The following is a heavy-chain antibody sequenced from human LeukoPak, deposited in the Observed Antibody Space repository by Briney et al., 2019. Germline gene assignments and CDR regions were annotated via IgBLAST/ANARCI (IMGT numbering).Heavy chain of an antibody. CDR3: ARGLRYFSIAARFDY. J-gene: IGHJ4*02. CDR1: GFTFSSYA. D-gene: IGHD6-6*01. Sequence: PGGSLRLSCAASGFTFSSYAMHWVRQPPGKGLEWIGEINHSGSTNYNPSLKSRVTISVDTSKNQFSLKLSSVTAADTAVYYCARGLRYFSIAARFDYWGQGTLVTVSS. V-gene: IGHV4-34*01. CDR2: INHSGST.